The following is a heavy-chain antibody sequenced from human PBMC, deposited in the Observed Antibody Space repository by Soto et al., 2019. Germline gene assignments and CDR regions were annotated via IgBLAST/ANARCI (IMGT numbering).Heavy chain of an antibody. V-gene: IGHV3-33*01. J-gene: IGHJ6*02. CDR1: EFTFSNYG. D-gene: IGHD3-10*01. CDR2: ILNDGSNR. CDR3: ARDDEYSGNGMDV. Sequence: QVQLVESGGGVVQPGRSLRLSCAASEFTFSNYGMHWVRQAPGKGLEWVAVILNDGSNRYHADSVKDRFTISRDNSKNMLYLQRNSLRAEDTAVYYCARDDEYSGNGMDVWGQGTTVTVS.